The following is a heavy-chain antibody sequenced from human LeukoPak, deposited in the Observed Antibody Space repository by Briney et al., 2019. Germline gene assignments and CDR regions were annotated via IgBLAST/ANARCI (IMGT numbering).Heavy chain of an antibody. Sequence: ASVNVSCKTSGYTFTAYYLHWVRQAPGQGLEWMGWINSNSGGTNYAQKFQGRVTMTRDTSISTTHMELNRLRSDDTAVYYCARGPHWDPHFDYWGQGTLVTVSS. CDR2: INSNSGGT. CDR1: GYTFTAYY. J-gene: IGHJ4*02. D-gene: IGHD7-27*01. CDR3: ARGPHWDPHFDY. V-gene: IGHV1-2*02.